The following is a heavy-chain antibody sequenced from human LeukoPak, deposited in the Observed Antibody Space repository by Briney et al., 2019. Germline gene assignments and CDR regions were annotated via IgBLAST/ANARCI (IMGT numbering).Heavy chain of an antibody. J-gene: IGHJ4*02. CDR2: IYYSGST. Sequence: SETLSLTCAVYGGSFSGYYWSWIRQPPGKGLEWIGYIYYSGSTNYNPSLKSRVIISVDTSKSQFSLKLSSVTAADTAVYYCARRIAVAGPFDYWGQGTLVTVSS. CDR3: ARRIAVAGPFDY. V-gene: IGHV4-59*08. D-gene: IGHD6-19*01. CDR1: GGSFSGYY.